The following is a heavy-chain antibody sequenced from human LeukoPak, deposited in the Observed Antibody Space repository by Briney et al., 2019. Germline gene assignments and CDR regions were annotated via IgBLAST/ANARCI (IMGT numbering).Heavy chain of an antibody. CDR3: VREAGYCAPVCLKSNWFDP. Sequence: GGSLRLSCAASGLTFSTSPTNWVRLAPGNRLEWVSTSGTSGDTYYADSVRGRFTISRDDSKNTVYLQMNSLRDEDTALYYCVREAGYCAPVCLKSNWFDPWGQGTLVTVSS. J-gene: IGHJ5*02. V-gene: IGHV3-23*01. D-gene: IGHD2-15*01. CDR2: SGTSGDT. CDR1: GLTFSTSP.